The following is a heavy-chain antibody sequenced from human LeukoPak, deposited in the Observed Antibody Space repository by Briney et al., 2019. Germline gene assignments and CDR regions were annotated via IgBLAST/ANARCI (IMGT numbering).Heavy chain of an antibody. V-gene: IGHV1-69*05. Sequence: GSSVKVSCKASGGTFSSYAISWGRQAPGQGLEWMGRIIPIFGTANYAQKFQGRVTITTDESTSTAYMELSSLRSEDTAVYYCAREGSESTPYYYDSSGYYYAWFDPWGQGTLVTVSS. CDR1: GGTFSSYA. D-gene: IGHD3-22*01. J-gene: IGHJ5*02. CDR3: AREGSESTPYYYDSSGYYYAWFDP. CDR2: IIPIFGTA.